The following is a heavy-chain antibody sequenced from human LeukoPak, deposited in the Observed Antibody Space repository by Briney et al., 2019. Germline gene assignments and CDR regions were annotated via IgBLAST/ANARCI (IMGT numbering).Heavy chain of an antibody. Sequence: GRFLRLSCAASGFTFSSYGMHWGRQAPGKGLEWVAVISYDGSNKYDADSRNGRFYISRDNSKNTLYLQMNSLRAEDTAVYYCASGMVRGVIRDLPHDYWGQGPLVPVTS. CDR3: ASGMVRGVIRDLPHDY. CDR1: GFTFSSYG. D-gene: IGHD3-10*01. V-gene: IGHV3-30*03. CDR2: ISYDGSNK. J-gene: IGHJ4*02.